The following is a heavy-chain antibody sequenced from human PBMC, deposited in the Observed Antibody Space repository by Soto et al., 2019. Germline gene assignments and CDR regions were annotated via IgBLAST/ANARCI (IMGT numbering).Heavy chain of an antibody. CDR2: IYYSGST. Sequence: SETLSLTCTVSGGSISSGDYYWSWIRQPPGKGLEWIGYIYYSGSTYYNPSLKSRVTISVDTSKNQFSLKLSSVTAADTAVYYCARQPTNYDILTGYYTPYFDYWGRGTLVTVSS. CDR1: GGSISSGDYY. CDR3: ARQPTNYDILTGYYTPYFDY. J-gene: IGHJ4*02. V-gene: IGHV4-30-4*01. D-gene: IGHD3-9*01.